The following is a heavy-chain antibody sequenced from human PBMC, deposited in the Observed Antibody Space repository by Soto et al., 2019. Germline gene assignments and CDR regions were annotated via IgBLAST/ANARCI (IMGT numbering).Heavy chain of an antibody. D-gene: IGHD6-13*01. CDR2: ISDSGST. J-gene: IGHJ4*02. CDR1: GASISSGDHY. Sequence: SETLPLTCTVSGASISSGDHYWSWIRKHPGKGLEWIGYISDSGSTNYKTSLKSRVTISVDTSKNQFSLKVTSVTAADTAVYYCARGGSSSWYGFYFFDNWGPGTLVTVSS. CDR3: ARGGSSSWYGFYFFDN. V-gene: IGHV4-30-4*01.